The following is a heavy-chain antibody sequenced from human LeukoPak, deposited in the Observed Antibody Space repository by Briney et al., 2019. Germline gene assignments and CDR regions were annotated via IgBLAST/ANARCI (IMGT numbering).Heavy chain of an antibody. J-gene: IGHJ4*02. CDR1: GFTFSSYS. CDR2: ISSSSSYI. V-gene: IGHV3-21*01. Sequence: GGSLRLSCAASGFTFSSYSMNWVRQAPGKGLEWVSSISSSSSYIYYADSVKGRFTISRDNAKNSLYLQMNSLRAEDTAVYYCARDGLVSYYGSGRRGYFDYWGQGTLVTVSS. CDR3: ARDGLVSYYGSGRRGYFDY. D-gene: IGHD3-10*01.